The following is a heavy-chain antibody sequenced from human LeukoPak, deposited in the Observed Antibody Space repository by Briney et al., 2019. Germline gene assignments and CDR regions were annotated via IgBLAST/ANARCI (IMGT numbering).Heavy chain of an antibody. J-gene: IGHJ4*02. Sequence: ASGKVSCKASGYTFTSYAMHWVRQAPGQRLEWMGWINAGNGNTKYSQKFQGRVTITRDTSASTAYMELSSLRSEDTAVYYCARGVGYCSSTSCYGGEDYWGQGTLVTVSS. V-gene: IGHV1-3*01. CDR2: INAGNGNT. CDR3: ARGVGYCSSTSCYGGEDY. CDR1: GYTFTSYA. D-gene: IGHD2-2*01.